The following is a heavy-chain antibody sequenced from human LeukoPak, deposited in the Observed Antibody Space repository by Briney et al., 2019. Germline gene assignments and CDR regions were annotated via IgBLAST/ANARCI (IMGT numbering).Heavy chain of an antibody. Sequence: PSETPSLTCTVSGGSISSYYWSWIRQPPGKGLEWIGYIYYSGSTNYNPSLKSRVTMSVDTSKNQFSLKLSSVTAADTAVYYCARDRAPQKTPTGIAAAGFDPWGQGTLVTVSS. CDR2: IYYSGST. D-gene: IGHD6-13*01. V-gene: IGHV4-59*12. J-gene: IGHJ5*02. CDR3: ARDRAPQKTPTGIAAAGFDP. CDR1: GGSISSYY.